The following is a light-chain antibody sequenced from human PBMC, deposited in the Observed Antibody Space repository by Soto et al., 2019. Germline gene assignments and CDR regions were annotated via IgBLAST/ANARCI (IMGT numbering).Light chain of an antibody. CDR2: DVS. V-gene: IGKV3-11*01. CDR3: QQRSNWPALT. CDR1: QSVSYY. Sequence: EVVLTQFPANLSLSPGESATLSCKASQSVSYYLAWYQQKPGQAPRLLIYDVSNRATGVPARFSGSGSGTDLTVTISNLEPEDFAVYYCQQRSNWPALTFGGGTKVEI. J-gene: IGKJ4*01.